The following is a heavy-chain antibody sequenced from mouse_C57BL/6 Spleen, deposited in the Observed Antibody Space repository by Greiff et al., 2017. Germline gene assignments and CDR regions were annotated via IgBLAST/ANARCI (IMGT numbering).Heavy chain of an antibody. CDR1: GYTFTGYW. V-gene: IGHV1-9*01. CDR2: ILPGSGST. D-gene: IGHD1-1*01. CDR3: ARREDYYGSSSYAMDY. J-gene: IGHJ4*01. Sequence: QVQLQQSGAELMKPGASVKLSCKATGYTFTGYWIEWVKQRPGHGLEWIGEILPGSGSTNYNEKFKGKATFTADTSSNTAYMQLSSLTTEDSAIYYCARREDYYGSSSYAMDYWGQGTSVTVSS.